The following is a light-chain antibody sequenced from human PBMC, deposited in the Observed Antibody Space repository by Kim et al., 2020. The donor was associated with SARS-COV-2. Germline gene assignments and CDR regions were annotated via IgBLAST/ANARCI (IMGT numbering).Light chain of an antibody. Sequence: ASVGDGVTSACRASQGISSYLAWYQQRPGTVPKLLICDASPWQSGVPSRFSGSGSGTDFTLTNSSLQPEDVATYYCQKYNSAPLTFGGGTKVDIK. CDR2: DAS. V-gene: IGKV1-27*01. CDR1: QGISSY. CDR3: QKYNSAPLT. J-gene: IGKJ4*01.